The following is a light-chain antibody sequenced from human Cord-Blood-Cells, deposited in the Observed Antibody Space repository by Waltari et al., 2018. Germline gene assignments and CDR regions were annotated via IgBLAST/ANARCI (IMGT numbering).Light chain of an antibody. CDR1: SLDVRGYNL. CDR3: CSYAGSSPWV. Sequence: QSALTQPASVSGSPRPSIPTPCTGTSLDVRGYNLFSCYQQHPGKSPKLMIYEVSKRPSVVSNRFSGSKSGNTASLTISGLQAEDEADYYCCSYAGSSPWVFGGGTKLTVL. V-gene: IGLV2-23*02. J-gene: IGLJ3*02. CDR2: EVS.